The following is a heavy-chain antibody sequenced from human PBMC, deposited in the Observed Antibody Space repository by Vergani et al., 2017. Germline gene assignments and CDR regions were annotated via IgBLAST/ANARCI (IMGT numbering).Heavy chain of an antibody. J-gene: IGHJ5*02. Sequence: EVQLVESGGHLAQPGRSLTLSCVASGFTSAGYAMHWVRQAPGKGLEWVSGISWDSNSIGYADSVKGRFTISRDNAKNSLYLQMNSLRAEDTALYYCAKDLGTSSGGGWFDPWGQGTLVTVSS. D-gene: IGHD6-6*01. V-gene: IGHV3-9*02. CDR2: ISWDSNSI. CDR3: AKDLGTSSGGGWFDP. CDR1: GFTSAGYA.